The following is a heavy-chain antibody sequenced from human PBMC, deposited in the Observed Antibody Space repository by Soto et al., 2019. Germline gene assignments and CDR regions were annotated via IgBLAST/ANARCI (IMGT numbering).Heavy chain of an antibody. V-gene: IGHV3-33*08. J-gene: IGHJ6*02. CDR2: IWYDGSNK. Sequence: AGWSLRKSFADAECVYLGDRLHWIRQAPGKGLEWVAVIWYDGSNKYYADSVKGRFTISRDNSKNTLYLQMNSLRAEDTAVYYCARDAYDSSGYYGPDYYYYGMDVWGQGTTVTVSS. CDR1: ECVYLGDR. CDR3: ARDAYDSSGYYGPDYYYYGMDV. D-gene: IGHD3-22*01.